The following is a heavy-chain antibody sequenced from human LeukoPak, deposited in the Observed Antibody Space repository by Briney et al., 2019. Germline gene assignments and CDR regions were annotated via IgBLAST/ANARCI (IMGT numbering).Heavy chain of an antibody. Sequence: GGSLRLSCAASGFTFSDYYMSWIRQAPGKGLEWISYISDSGSTIYYADSVKGRFTISRDNAKNSLYLQMNSLRAEDTAVYYCARVRVIVGGSFDYFDYWGQGTLVTVSS. CDR1: GFTFSDYY. V-gene: IGHV3-11*04. J-gene: IGHJ4*02. CDR3: ARVRVIVGGSFDYFDY. CDR2: ISDSGSTI. D-gene: IGHD2/OR15-2a*01.